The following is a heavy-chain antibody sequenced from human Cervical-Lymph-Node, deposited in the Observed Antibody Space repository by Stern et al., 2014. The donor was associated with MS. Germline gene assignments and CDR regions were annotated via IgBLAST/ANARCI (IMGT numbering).Heavy chain of an antibody. CDR1: GYTFSSYG. Sequence: QVQLMQSGAEVKKPGASVKVSCKAAGYTFSSYGITWVRRAPGQGLEWMGWISAYNGQTSYLQKLQGRVTMTTDTSTNTAYMDLRSLRSDDTAVYYCARGGRSNSDYGDYAPDYWGQGTLVTVSS. CDR3: ARGGRSNSDYGDYAPDY. J-gene: IGHJ4*02. CDR2: ISAYNGQT. V-gene: IGHV1-18*01. D-gene: IGHD4-17*01.